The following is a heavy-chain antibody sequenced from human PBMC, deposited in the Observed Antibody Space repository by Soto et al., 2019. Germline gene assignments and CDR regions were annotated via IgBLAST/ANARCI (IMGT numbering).Heavy chain of an antibody. V-gene: IGHV3-33*01. CDR2: IWHDGTNE. CDR3: AREKLAGNTRHYNGMDV. CDR1: GFTFSGFA. Sequence: QVQLVESGGGVVQPGKSLRLSCAASGFTFSGFAIHWVRQAPGKGLEWVAVIWHDGTNEYYADSVKGRFTISRDHSQNPLYLQMNSLRAEDTALYYCAREKLAGNTRHYNGMDVWGQGTTVTVSS. D-gene: IGHD3-10*01. J-gene: IGHJ6*02.